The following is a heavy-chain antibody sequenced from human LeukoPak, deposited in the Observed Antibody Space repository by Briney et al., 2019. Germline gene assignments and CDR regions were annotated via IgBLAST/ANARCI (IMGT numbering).Heavy chain of an antibody. CDR3: ARVQYSSSRPFDY. D-gene: IGHD6-13*01. Sequence: PGGSLRLSCAAFGFTFSSYSMNWVRQAPGKGLEWVSSISSSSSYIYYADSVKGRFTISRDNAKNSLYLQMNSLRAEDTAVYYCARVQYSSSRPFDYWGQGTLVTVSS. CDR2: ISSSSSYI. V-gene: IGHV3-21*01. CDR1: GFTFSSYS. J-gene: IGHJ4*02.